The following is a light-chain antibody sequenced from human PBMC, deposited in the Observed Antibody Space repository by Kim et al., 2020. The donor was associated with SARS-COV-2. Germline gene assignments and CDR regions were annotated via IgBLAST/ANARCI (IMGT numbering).Light chain of an antibody. CDR3: SSYTSSSVV. CDR1: RSAVGGYNY. Sequence: PRQSITISCPGTRSAVGGYNYVSWYQQHPGKAPKLMIYDVSNRPSGVSNRFSGSKSGNTASLTISGRQAEDEADYYCSSYTSSSVVFGGGTQLTVL. V-gene: IGLV2-14*03. CDR2: DVS. J-gene: IGLJ2*01.